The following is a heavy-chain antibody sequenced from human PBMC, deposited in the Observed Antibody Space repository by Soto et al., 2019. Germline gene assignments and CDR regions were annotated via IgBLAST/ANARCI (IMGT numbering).Heavy chain of an antibody. CDR1: GFTFTNFW. Sequence: PGGSLSLSWAASGFTFTNFWRHWVRQVPGKGLVWVSRMVGVGTGTSYSDSVRGHFTISRDNTEHTLYLQMNSLRAEDTAVYDSTTIFEYWGQGTPVTVSS. CDR2: MVGVGTGT. V-gene: IGHV3-74*01. CDR3: TTIFEY. J-gene: IGHJ4*02.